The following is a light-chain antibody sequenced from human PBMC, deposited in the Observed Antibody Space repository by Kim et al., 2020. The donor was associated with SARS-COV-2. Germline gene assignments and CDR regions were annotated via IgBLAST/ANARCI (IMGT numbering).Light chain of an antibody. V-gene: IGLV2-14*03. J-gene: IGLJ2*01. Sequence: SVPISCTGTSSDVGGYYYVSWYQQHPGRAPKLIIYDVSNRPSGVSNRFSGSKSGNTASLTISGLQTEDEADYFCSSYTSTSALAVFGGGTQLTVL. CDR3: SSYTSTSALAV. CDR2: DVS. CDR1: SSDVGGYYY.